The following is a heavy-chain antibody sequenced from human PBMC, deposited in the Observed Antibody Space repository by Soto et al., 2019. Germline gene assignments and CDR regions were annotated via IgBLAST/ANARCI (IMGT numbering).Heavy chain of an antibody. CDR3: ARDYRAYGSGSVYFDY. CDR1: GYTFTSYG. D-gene: IGHD3-10*01. V-gene: IGHV1-18*01. J-gene: IGHJ4*02. Sequence: QVQLVQSGAEVKKPGASVKVSCKASGYTFTSYGISWVRQAPGQGREWMGWISAYNGNTNYAQKLQVRDTMTTDTSASRAYMEVRSLRSDDTAVYYCARDYRAYGSGSVYFDYWGQGTLVTVSS. CDR2: ISAYNGNT.